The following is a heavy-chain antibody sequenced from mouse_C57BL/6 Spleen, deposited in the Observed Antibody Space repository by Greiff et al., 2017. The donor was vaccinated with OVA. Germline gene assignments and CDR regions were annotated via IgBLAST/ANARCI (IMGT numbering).Heavy chain of an antibody. J-gene: IGHJ1*03. CDR2: IDPEDGET. CDR1: GFNIKDYY. CDR3: ARYQGDWYFDV. D-gene: IGHD3-2*02. V-gene: IGHV14-2*01. Sequence: VQLQQSGAELVKPGASVKLSCTASGFNIKDYYMHWVKQRTEQGLEWIGRIDPEDGETTYAPKFQGKATITADTSSNTAYLQLSSLTSEDTAVYYCARYQGDWYFDVWGTGTTVTVSS.